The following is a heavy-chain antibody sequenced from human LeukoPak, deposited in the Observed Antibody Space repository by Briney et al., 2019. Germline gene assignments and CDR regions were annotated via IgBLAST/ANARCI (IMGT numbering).Heavy chain of an antibody. Sequence: SETLSLACTVSGGSISSSSYYWGWIRQPPGKGLEWIGSIYYTGSTYYNTSLKSRVTISVDTSRNQFSLKLTSVAAADTAVYYCATDPTAGASNLDYWGQGTLVAVSS. CDR1: GGSISSSSYY. CDR2: IYYTGST. D-gene: IGHD1-26*01. V-gene: IGHV4-39*01. J-gene: IGHJ4*02. CDR3: ATDPTAGASNLDY.